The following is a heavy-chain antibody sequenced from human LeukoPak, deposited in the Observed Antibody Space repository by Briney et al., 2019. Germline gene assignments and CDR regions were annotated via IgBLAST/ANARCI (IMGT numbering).Heavy chain of an antibody. CDR1: GGSISSYY. CDR3: ARVTTDFNWFDP. D-gene: IGHD4-11*01. V-gene: IGHV4-59*01. Sequence: SETLSHTCTVSGGSISSYYWSWIRQPPGKGLEWIGYIYYSGSTNYNPSLKSRVTISVDTSKNQFSLKLSSVTAADTAVYYCARVTTDFNWFDPWGQGTLVTVSS. J-gene: IGHJ5*02. CDR2: IYYSGST.